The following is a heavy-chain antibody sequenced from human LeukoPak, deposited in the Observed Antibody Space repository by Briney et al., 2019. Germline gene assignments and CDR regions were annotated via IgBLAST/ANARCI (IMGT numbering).Heavy chain of an antibody. CDR3: ARNSADRPYYYMDV. V-gene: IGHV4-61*02. D-gene: IGHD2-2*01. CDR2: IYTSGST. CDR1: GGSISSGSYY. Sequence: SQTLSLTCTVSGGSISSGSYYWSWIRQPAGKGLEWIGRIYTSGSTNYNPSLKSRVTISVDTSKNQFSLKLSSVTAADTAVYYCARNSADRPYYYMDVWGKGTTVTVSS. J-gene: IGHJ6*03.